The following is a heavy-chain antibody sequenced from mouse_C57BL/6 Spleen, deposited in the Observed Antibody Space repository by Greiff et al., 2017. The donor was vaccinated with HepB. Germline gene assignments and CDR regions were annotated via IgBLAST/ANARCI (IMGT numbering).Heavy chain of an antibody. CDR3: ARRITTGYYFDY. V-gene: IGHV5-17*01. D-gene: IGHD2-4*01. CDR2: ISSGSSTI. CDR1: GFTFSDYG. J-gene: IGHJ2*01. Sequence: DVHLVESGGGLVKPGGSLKLSCAASGFTFSDYGMHWVRQAPEKGLEWVAYISSGSSTIYYADTVKGRFTISRDNAKNTLFLQMTSLRSEDTAMYYCARRITTGYYFDYWGQGTTLTVSS.